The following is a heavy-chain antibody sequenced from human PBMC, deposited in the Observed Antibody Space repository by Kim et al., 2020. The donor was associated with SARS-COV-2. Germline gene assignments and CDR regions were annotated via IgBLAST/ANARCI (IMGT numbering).Heavy chain of an antibody. D-gene: IGHD3-22*01. CDR3: AREYSSSWYGMDV. Sequence: YAYPVKGQFTIARDTSKKPLYLQMDSLRVDDTAVYYCAREYSSSWYGMDVWGQGTTVTVSS. V-gene: IGHV3-53*01. J-gene: IGHJ6*02.